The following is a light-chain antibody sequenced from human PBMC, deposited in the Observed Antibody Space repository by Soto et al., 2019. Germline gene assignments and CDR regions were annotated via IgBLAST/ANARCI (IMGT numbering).Light chain of an antibody. CDR2: AVS. V-gene: IGLV2-14*01. CDR1: SSDVGGFLY. J-gene: IGLJ2*01. Sequence: ALTQPASVSGSPGQSITISCTGTSSDVGGFLYVSWFQQHPGKAPKLMIYAVSNRPSGISNRFSGSKSGNTASLTISGLQAEDEVDYYCRSYSSSSTLVVFGGGTKVTVL. CDR3: RSYSSSSTLVV.